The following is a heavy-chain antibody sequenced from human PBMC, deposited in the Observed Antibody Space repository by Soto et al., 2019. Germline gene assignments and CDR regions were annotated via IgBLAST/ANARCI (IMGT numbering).Heavy chain of an antibody. Sequence: PSVTLPFTCTVSGGSISTGDHSWSWICQPPRKALAWVGSIYHSGHTYYNPSLKSRASISVDTSKNQYSLRLNSATAADTAVYYCARHGYYDSSSYYGFGYWGQGTLVTVSS. D-gene: IGHD3-22*01. CDR3: ARHGYYDSSSYYGFGY. CDR1: GGSISTGDHS. CDR2: IYHSGHT. V-gene: IGHV4-30-4*01. J-gene: IGHJ4*02.